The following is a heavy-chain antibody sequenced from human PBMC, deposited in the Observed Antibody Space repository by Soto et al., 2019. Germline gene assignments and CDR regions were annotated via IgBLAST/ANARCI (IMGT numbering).Heavy chain of an antibody. V-gene: IGHV4-39*01. D-gene: IGHD2-2*01. Sequence: SETLSLTCTVSGGSISSSSHYWGWIRQPPGKGLECIGNIYYDGNTYYNPSLKSRVTISLDTSKNQFSLKLSSVTAADTAVYYCARHSRYCSSTSCYAAYYYGMDVWGQGTTVTVSS. CDR2: IYYDGNT. CDR3: ARHSRYCSSTSCYAAYYYGMDV. CDR1: GGSISSSSHY. J-gene: IGHJ6*02.